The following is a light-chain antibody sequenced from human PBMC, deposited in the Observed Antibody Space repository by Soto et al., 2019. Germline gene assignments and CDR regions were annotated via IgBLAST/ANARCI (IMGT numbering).Light chain of an antibody. Sequence: QSALTQPASVSGSPGPSITISCTGTSSDVGSYNLVSWYQQHPGKAPKLMIYEGSKRPSGVSNRFSGSKSGNTASLTISGLQAADEADYYFGSYAGSSTWVFGGGTKLTVL. J-gene: IGLJ3*02. CDR2: EGS. CDR1: SSDVGSYNL. CDR3: GSYAGSSTWV. V-gene: IGLV2-23*01.